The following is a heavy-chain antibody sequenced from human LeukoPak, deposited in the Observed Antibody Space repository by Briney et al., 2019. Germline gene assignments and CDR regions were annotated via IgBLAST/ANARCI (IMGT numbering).Heavy chain of an antibody. CDR1: GFTFDDYG. D-gene: IGHD2-21*02. CDR3: ARESGSGGDCYWFDP. J-gene: IGHJ5*02. CDR2: INWNGGST. V-gene: IGHV3-20*01. Sequence: GSLRLSCAASGFTFDDYGMSWVRQAPGKGLEWVSGINWNGGSTGYADSVKGRFTISRDNAKNSLYLRMNSLRAEDTALYHCARESGSGGDCYWFDPWGQGTLVTVSS.